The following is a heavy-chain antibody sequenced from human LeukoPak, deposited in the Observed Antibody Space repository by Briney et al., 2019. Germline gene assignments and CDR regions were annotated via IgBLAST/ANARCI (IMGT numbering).Heavy chain of an antibody. CDR3: VRRYSSAWGSPLDY. CDR2: ARDKANGYTT. V-gene: IGHV3-72*01. CDR1: GFTFSAHY. D-gene: IGHD3-10*01. Sequence: PGGSLRLSCAASGFTFSAHYMDWVRQAPGKVLEWVGLARDKANGYTTEYAASVQGRFTISRDDSKNSQYLQMNSLKTEDTAIYFCVRRYSSAWGSPLDYWGQGTLVTVSS. J-gene: IGHJ4*02.